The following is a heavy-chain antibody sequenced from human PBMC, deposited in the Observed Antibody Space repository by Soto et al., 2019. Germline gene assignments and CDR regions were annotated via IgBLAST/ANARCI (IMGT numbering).Heavy chain of an antibody. D-gene: IGHD3-3*01. CDR1: GYPFTSHG. J-gene: IGHJ4*02. CDR2: ISIYNGNT. V-gene: IGHV1-18*04. Sequence: QVLLVQSGGEVRMPGASVKVSCKASGYPFTSHGFTWVRQAPGQGLEWMGWISIYNGNTHYAEKIQGRLTLTTETSTSNSYKELKGLKSCGTAVFFFWRRPNAPTPVDYWGQGTLVTVSS. CDR3: WRRPNAPTPVDY.